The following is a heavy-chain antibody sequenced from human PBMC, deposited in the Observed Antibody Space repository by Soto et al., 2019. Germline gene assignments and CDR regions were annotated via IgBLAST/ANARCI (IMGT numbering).Heavy chain of an antibody. CDR3: TFLWFGEFHVETFDI. J-gene: IGHJ3*02. D-gene: IGHD3-10*01. CDR1: GVTFSSYE. V-gene: IGHV3-48*03. CDR2: ISGSGASK. Sequence: EVQLVESGGGLVQPGRSMKVSCAASGVTFSSYEVNWVRKAPGKGLEWVSSISGSGASKYYAESVKGRFTISRDNAQNSVDLQMNSLRAEDTAIYYCTFLWFGEFHVETFDIWGQGTMVTVPS.